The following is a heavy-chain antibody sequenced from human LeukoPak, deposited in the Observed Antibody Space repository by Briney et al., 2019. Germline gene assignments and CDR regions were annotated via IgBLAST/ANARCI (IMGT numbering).Heavy chain of an antibody. CDR3: ARDPSGYNTAFGI. J-gene: IGHJ3*02. V-gene: IGHV3-21*01. CDR1: GFMFSAYS. Sequence: PGGSLRLSCAASGFMFSAYSMNWVRQAPGKGLEWVSSVSTSSTHTHYADSVKGRFTISRDNAKNSLYLQMSSLRAEDTAVYYCARDPSGYNTAFGIWGQGTMVTVSS. CDR2: VSTSSTHT. D-gene: IGHD5-24*01.